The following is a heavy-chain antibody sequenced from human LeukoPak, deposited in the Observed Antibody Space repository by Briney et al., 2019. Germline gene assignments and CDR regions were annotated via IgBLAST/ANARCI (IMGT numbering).Heavy chain of an antibody. CDR1: GFTLSSYA. V-gene: IGHV3-23*01. CDR3: AKQSAGSAVWYGLHYDF. Sequence: PGGSLRLSCAASGFTLSSYAMTWVRQAPGRGLEWVSSVDGGGGGTYYADSVKGRFTISRDNSKDTLYLQMNGLRAEDTAVYFCAKQSAGSAVWYGLHYDFWGQGTLVTVSS. D-gene: IGHD6-13*01. CDR2: VDGGGGGT. J-gene: IGHJ4*02.